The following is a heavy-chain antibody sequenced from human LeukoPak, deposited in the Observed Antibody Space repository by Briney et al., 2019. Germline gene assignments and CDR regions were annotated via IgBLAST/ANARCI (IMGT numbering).Heavy chain of an antibody. Sequence: GGSLRLSCAASGFTFSDYYMSWIRQAPWKGLEWVSYISSSGSTIYYADSVKGRFTISRDNAKNSLYLQMNSLRAEDTAVYYCARDRGRYCTNGVCYTGDFDYWGQGTLVTVSS. CDR1: GFTFSDYY. CDR2: ISSSGSTI. V-gene: IGHV3-11*04. CDR3: ARDRGRYCTNGVCYTGDFDY. D-gene: IGHD2-8*01. J-gene: IGHJ4*02.